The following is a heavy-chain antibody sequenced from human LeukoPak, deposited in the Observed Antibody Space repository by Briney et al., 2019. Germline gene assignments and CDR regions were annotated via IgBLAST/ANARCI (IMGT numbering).Heavy chain of an antibody. Sequence: GGSLRLSCAASGFTFSTYSMNWVRQAPGKGLEWVSSISSSSSGYIYYADSMKGRFTISRDNAKNSLYLQMNSLRAEDTAVYYCAREGKMVDYWGQGTLVTVSS. CDR3: AREGKMVDY. J-gene: IGHJ4*02. V-gene: IGHV3-21*01. D-gene: IGHD2-8*01. CDR2: ISSSSSGYI. CDR1: GFTFSTYS.